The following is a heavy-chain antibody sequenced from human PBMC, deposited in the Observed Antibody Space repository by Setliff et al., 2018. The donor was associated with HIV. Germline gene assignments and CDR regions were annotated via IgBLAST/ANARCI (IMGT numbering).Heavy chain of an antibody. V-gene: IGHV5-51*01. J-gene: IGHJ4*02. D-gene: IGHD2-21*02. CDR1: GYDFATHW. CDR3: ARTLRPRGNSEGGFDY. Sequence: PGESLKISCKGSGYDFATHWIIWVRQMPGKGLDWMGTVYPTDSDAIHSPSFEGQVTLSADRSINTAYLKWTSLRASDTAIYYCARTLRPRGNSEGGFDYWGQGTLVTVSS. CDR2: VYPTDSDA.